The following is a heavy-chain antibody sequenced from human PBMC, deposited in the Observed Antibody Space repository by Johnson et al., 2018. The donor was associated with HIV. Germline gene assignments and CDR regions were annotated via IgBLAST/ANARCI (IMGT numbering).Heavy chain of an antibody. D-gene: IGHD4-17*01. CDR1: GFTFSSYG. V-gene: IGHV3-30*02. Sequence: QVQLVESGGGVVQPGGSQRLSCAASGFTFSSYGMHWVRQAPGKGLEWVAFIRYDGSNKYYADSVKGRFTISRDNSKNTLYLQMNSLRAADTAVYYCAPTDYGDYPQLVPDAFEIWGQGTMVTVSS. J-gene: IGHJ3*02. CDR3: APTDYGDYPQLVPDAFEI. CDR2: IRYDGSNK.